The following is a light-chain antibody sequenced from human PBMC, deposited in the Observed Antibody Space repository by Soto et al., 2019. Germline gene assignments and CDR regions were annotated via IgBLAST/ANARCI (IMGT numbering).Light chain of an antibody. J-gene: IGLJ1*01. CDR1: SSNIGAAYD. CDR3: QSYDSRLSGYV. CDR2: GDS. V-gene: IGLV1-40*01. Sequence: QAVVTQPPSVSGAPGQRVTISCTGSSSNIGAAYDVHWYQHLPGTAPKLLIYGDSNRPSGVPDRFSGSKSGTSASLAISGLQAGDEADYYCQSYDSRLSGYVFGTGTKVTVL.